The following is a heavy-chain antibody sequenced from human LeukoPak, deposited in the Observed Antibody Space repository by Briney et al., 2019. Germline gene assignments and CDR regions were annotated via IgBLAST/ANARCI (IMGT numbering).Heavy chain of an antibody. CDR3: ARARRLMVRGVLDDFDI. D-gene: IGHD3-10*01. J-gene: IGHJ3*02. CDR1: GFTFSSYS. CDR2: ISSGSSYI. V-gene: IGHV3-21*01. Sequence: SGGSLRLSCAASGFTFSSYSMNWVRQAPGKGLEWLSYISSGSSYIYYADAVKGRFTISRDNAKNSLFLQMNSLRVEDTAVYYCARARRLMVRGVLDDFDIWGQGTMVTVSS.